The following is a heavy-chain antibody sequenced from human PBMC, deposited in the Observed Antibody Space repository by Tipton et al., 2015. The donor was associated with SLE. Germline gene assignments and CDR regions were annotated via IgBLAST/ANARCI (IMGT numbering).Heavy chain of an antibody. CDR3: ARGLSGYSSSWFYYYYGMDV. V-gene: IGHV4-34*01. D-gene: IGHD6-13*01. CDR2: INHSGST. Sequence: TLSLTCVVYGGSSSDYYWSWIRQAPGEGLEWIGEINHSGSTNYNPSLKSRVTISLDTSKNQISLKLSSVTAADTAVYYCARGLSGYSSSWFYYYYGMDVWGQGTLVTVSS. CDR1: GGSSSDYY. J-gene: IGHJ6*02.